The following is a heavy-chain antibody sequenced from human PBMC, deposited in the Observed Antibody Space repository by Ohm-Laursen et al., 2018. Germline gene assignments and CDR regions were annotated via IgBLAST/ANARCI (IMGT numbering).Heavy chain of an antibody. CDR1: GFTFDDYA. CDR3: AKGGSVVDAFDI. V-gene: IGHV3-9*01. CDR2: ISWNSGSI. Sequence: SLRLSCAASGFTFDDYAMHWVRQAPGKGLEWVSGISWNSGSIGYADSVKGRFTISRDNAKNSLYLHINSLRPEDTALYYCAKGGSVVDAFDIWGQGTMVTVSS. D-gene: IGHD2-15*01. J-gene: IGHJ3*02.